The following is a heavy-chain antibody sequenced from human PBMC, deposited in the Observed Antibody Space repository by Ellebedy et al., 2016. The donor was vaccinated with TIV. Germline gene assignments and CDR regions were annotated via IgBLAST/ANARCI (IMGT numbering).Heavy chain of an antibody. CDR3: ARDISHSSGWY. Sequence: PGGSLRLSCAASGFTFSSYAMHWVRQAPGKGLEWVAVISYDGSNKYYADSVKGRFTISRDNSKNTLYLQMNSLRAEDTAVYYCARDISHSSGWYWGQGTLVTVSS. D-gene: IGHD6-19*01. J-gene: IGHJ4*02. CDR2: ISYDGSNK. CDR1: GFTFSSYA. V-gene: IGHV3-30-3*01.